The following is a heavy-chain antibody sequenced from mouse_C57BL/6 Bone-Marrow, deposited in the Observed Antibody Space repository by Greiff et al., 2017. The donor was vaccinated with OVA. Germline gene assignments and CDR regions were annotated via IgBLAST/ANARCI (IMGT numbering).Heavy chain of an antibody. V-gene: IGHV5-9-1*02. J-gene: IGHJ4*01. CDR3: TRTSYYSNYDAMDY. CDR2: ISSGGDYI. CDR1: GFTFSNYW. Sequence: EVKLVESGGGLVQPGGSMKLSCVASGFTFSNYWMNWVRQSPEKRLEWVAYISSGGDYIYYADTVKGRFTISRDNARNTLYLQMSSLKSEDTAMYYCTRTSYYSNYDAMDYWGQGTSVTVSS. D-gene: IGHD2-5*01.